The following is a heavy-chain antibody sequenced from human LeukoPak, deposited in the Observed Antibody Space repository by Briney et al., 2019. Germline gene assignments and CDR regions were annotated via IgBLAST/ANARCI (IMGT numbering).Heavy chain of an antibody. CDR1: GGSFSGYY. V-gene: IGHV4-34*01. CDR2: INHSGST. J-gene: IGHJ6*03. D-gene: IGHD3-10*01. Sequence: SETLSLTCAVYGGSFSGYYWSWIRQPPGKGLEWIGEINHSGSTNYNPSLKGRVTISVDTSKNQFSLKLSSVTAADTAVYYCARRLWFGDYYYYYYMDVWGKGTTVTISS. CDR3: ARRLWFGDYYYYYYMDV.